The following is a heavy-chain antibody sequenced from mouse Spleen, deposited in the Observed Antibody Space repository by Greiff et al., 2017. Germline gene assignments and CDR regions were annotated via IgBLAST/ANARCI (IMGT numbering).Heavy chain of an antibody. D-gene: IGHD2-4*01. V-gene: IGHV1-4*02. CDR2: INPSSGYT. CDR3: ARTMITTEYFDY. J-gene: IGHJ2*01. CDR1: GYTFTSYT. Sequence: QVQLQQSAAELARPGASVKMSCKASGYTFTSYTMHWVKQRPGQGLEWIGYINPSSGYTEYNQKFKDKTTLTADKSSSTAYMQLSSLTSEDSAVYYCARTMITTEYFDYWGQGTTLTVSS.